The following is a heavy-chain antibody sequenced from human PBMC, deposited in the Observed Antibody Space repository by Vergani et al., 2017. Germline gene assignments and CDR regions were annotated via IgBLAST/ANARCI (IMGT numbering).Heavy chain of an antibody. CDR1: GFTFSSYA. J-gene: IGHJ6*03. Sequence: EVQLLESGGGLVQPGGSLRLSCAASGFTFSSYAMSWVRQAPGKGLEWVSAISGSGGSTYYADSVKGRFTISRDNSKNSLYLQMNSLRAEDTAVYYCARDQDLWSGYLNYYYYYMDVWGKGTTVTVSS. CDR2: ISGSGGST. V-gene: IGHV3-23*01. CDR3: ARDQDLWSGYLNYYYYYMDV. D-gene: IGHD3-3*01.